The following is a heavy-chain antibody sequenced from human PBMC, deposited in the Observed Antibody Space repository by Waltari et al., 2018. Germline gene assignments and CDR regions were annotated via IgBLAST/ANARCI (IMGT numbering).Heavy chain of an antibody. CDR1: GFTFSSYG. D-gene: IGHD3-22*01. CDR3: AKGNYYDSSGSLDY. CDR2: IWYDGSNK. Sequence: QVQLVESGGGVVQPGRSLRLSCAASGFTFSSYGMHWVRQAPGKGLEWVAVIWYDGSNKYYADSVKGRFTISRDNSKNTLYLQMNSLRAEDTAVYYCAKGNYYDSSGSLDYWGQGTLVTVSS. J-gene: IGHJ4*02. V-gene: IGHV3-33*06.